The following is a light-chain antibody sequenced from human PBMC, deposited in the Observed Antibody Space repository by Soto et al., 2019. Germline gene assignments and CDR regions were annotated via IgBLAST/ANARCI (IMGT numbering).Light chain of an antibody. J-gene: IGKJ4*01. V-gene: IGKV3-20*01. CDR3: QQYGSSPPIT. CDR2: GAS. Sequence: EIVLTQSPGTLSLSPGERATLSCRASQSVSYSYLAWYQQKPGQAPRLLIYGASSRATGIPDRFSGSGSGTDFTLTISRLEPEDFAVYYCQQYGSSPPITFGGGTKVEIK. CDR1: QSVSYSY.